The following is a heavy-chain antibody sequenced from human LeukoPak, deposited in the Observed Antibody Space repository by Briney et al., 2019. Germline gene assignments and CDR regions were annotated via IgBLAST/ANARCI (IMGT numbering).Heavy chain of an antibody. CDR2: ISWNSGSI. V-gene: IGHV3-9*03. Sequence: PGGSLRLSCAASGFTFDDYAMHWVRQAPGKGLEWVSGISWNSGSIGYADSVKGRFTISRDNAKNSLYLQMNSLRAEDMALYYCAKDIGPYGSWYYDSSGYFDYWGQGTLVTVSS. D-gene: IGHD3-22*01. CDR3: AKDIGPYGSWYYDSSGYFDY. J-gene: IGHJ4*02. CDR1: GFTFDDYA.